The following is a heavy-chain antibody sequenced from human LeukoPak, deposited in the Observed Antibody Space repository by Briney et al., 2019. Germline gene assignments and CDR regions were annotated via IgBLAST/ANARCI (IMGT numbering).Heavy chain of an antibody. CDR2: IGGSST. CDR1: GFPFTIYA. Sequence: GGSLRLSCAASGFPFTIYAVSWVRQAPGKGLEWVSSIGGSSTYYADFVKGRFTISRDTSKNTMDLQMNSLRAEDTAIYYCAKYRGFGDSYDSWGQGTLVTVSS. D-gene: IGHD3-10*01. J-gene: IGHJ4*02. V-gene: IGHV3-23*01. CDR3: AKYRGFGDSYDS.